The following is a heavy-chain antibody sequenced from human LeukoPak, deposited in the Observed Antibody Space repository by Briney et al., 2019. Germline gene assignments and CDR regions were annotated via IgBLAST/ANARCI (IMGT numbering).Heavy chain of an antibody. CDR2: ISSSSSYI. CDR3: ATRKCSISACRASSYRCMDD. Sequence: GGSLRLSCSASGFTFTTYAMTWVRQPPGKGLEWVSSISSSSSYIYYADSVKGRFTISRDNAKNSLYLQMNSLRVEDTAMYYCATRKCSISACRASSYRCMDDWGKGTTVTVSS. D-gene: IGHD2-2*01. J-gene: IGHJ6*03. V-gene: IGHV3-21*01. CDR1: GFTFTTYA.